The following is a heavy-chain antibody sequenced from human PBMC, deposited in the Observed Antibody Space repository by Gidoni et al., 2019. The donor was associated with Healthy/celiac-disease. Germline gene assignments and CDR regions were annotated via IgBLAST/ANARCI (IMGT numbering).Heavy chain of an antibody. CDR1: GGPFSGYH. D-gene: IGHD3-9*01. CDR3: ARGGYDILTGYYTES. CDR2: INHSGST. Sequence: QVQLQQWAAGLLKPSETLPPTCALYGGPFSGYHWSRIRPPSGKGLEWIGEINHSGSTNYNPSLKSRVTISVDTSKNQFSLKLSSVTAADTAVYYCARGGYDILTGYYTESWGQGTLVTVSS. V-gene: IGHV4-34*01. J-gene: IGHJ5*02.